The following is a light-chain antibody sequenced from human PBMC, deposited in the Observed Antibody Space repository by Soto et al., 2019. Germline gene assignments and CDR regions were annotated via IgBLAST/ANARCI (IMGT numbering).Light chain of an antibody. CDR1: QSISSY. CDR3: QQSYSTPPLT. Sequence: DIQMTQSPSSLSASVGDRVTITCRAGQSISSYLNWYQQKPGKAPKLLIYAASSLQSGVPSRFSGSGSGTDFTLTISSLQPEDFATYYCQQSYSTPPLTFGGGTKVEIK. V-gene: IGKV1-39*01. J-gene: IGKJ4*01. CDR2: AAS.